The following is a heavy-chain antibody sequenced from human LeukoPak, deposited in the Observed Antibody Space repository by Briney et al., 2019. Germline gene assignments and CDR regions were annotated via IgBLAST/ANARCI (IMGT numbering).Heavy chain of an antibody. CDR2: INHSGST. CDR1: GYSMSSGYY. J-gene: IGHJ4*02. Sequence: SETLSLTCTVSGYSMSSGYYWSWIRQPPGKGLEWIGEINHSGSTNYNPSLKSRVTISVDTSKNQFSLKLSSVTAADTAVYYCARSSYSSSWGSFDYWGQGTLVTVSS. V-gene: IGHV4-34*01. D-gene: IGHD6-13*01. CDR3: ARSSYSSSWGSFDY.